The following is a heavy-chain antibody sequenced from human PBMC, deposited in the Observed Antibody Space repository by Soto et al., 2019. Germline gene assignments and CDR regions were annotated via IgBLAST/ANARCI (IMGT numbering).Heavy chain of an antibody. CDR3: ARDPFPKSRSYPGY. Sequence: GGSLRLSCVASGFTFSTFGMHWVRQAPGKGLEWVALISHDGSNKYYLDSVTGRFTISRDNSRYTLYLQMNSLRPEDTALYYCARDPFPKSRSYPGYWGQGTLVTVSS. V-gene: IGHV3-30*03. CDR1: GFTFSTFG. CDR2: ISHDGSNK. D-gene: IGHD3-10*01. J-gene: IGHJ4*02.